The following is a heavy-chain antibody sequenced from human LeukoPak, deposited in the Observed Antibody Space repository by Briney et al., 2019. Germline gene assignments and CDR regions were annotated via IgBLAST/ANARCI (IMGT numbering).Heavy chain of an antibody. CDR2: ISYSGST. V-gene: IGHV4-59*01. Sequence: SETLSLTCTVSGGSISNCYWSWIRQPPGKGLERLGYISYSGSTNYNPSLKSRVTISADTSKNQFSLKVSSVTAADTAVYYCARLRSTAIESWGQGTLVTVSS. J-gene: IGHJ4*02. CDR1: GGSISNCY. D-gene: IGHD6-13*01. CDR3: ARLRSTAIES.